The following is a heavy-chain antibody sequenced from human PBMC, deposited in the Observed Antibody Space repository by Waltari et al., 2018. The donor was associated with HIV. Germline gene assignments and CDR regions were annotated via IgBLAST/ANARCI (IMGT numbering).Heavy chain of an antibody. Sequence: QVHLVHSGAEMKKPGASVKVSCKASGYPFLIYGISLFRQAPGHRLEWMGWISTYNANTNYAQSLQGRVTMTTDTSTTTAYMELRSLTSDDTAVYYCARDGLRYSGTFYSDYWGQGTLVTVSS. J-gene: IGHJ4*02. CDR1: GYPFLIYG. CDR3: ARDGLRYSGTFYSDY. V-gene: IGHV1-18*01. CDR2: ISTYNANT. D-gene: IGHD1-26*01.